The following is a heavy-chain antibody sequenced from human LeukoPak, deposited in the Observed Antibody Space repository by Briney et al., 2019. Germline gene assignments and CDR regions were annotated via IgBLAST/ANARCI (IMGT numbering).Heavy chain of an antibody. D-gene: IGHD3-22*01. CDR2: MYYSGST. Sequence: SSETLSLTCAVSGGSISSSSYYWGWIRQSPGKGLECIGMMYYSGSTYYNPSLNSRVTISVDTTKNQFSLKLSSVTAADTAVYYCARHVIDSSGYYWDYFDYWGQGIMVTVSS. CDR1: GGSISSSSYY. CDR3: ARHVIDSSGYYWDYFDY. J-gene: IGHJ4*02. V-gene: IGHV4-39*01.